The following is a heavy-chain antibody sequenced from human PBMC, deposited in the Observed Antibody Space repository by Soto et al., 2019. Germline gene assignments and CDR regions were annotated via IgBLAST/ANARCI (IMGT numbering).Heavy chain of an antibody. CDR2: IYYSGST. CDR3: ARGILSPQFDY. V-gene: IGHV4-31*03. CDR1: GGSISSGGYY. Sequence: PSETLSLTCTVSGGSISSGGYYWSWIRQHPGKGLEWIGYIYYSGSTYYNPSLKSRVTISVDTSKNQFSLKLSSVTAADTAVYYCARGILSPQFDYWGQGTLVTVSS. J-gene: IGHJ4*02.